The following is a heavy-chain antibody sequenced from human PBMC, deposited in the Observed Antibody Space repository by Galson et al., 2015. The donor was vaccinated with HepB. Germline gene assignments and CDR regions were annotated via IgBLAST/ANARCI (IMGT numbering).Heavy chain of an antibody. Sequence: SVKVSCKASGYTFTGYGISWVRQAPGQGLEWMGWISAYNGNTNYAQKLQGRVTMTTDTATSTAYMELRSLRSDDTAVYYCARGQDSSSWYEIDAEYFQHWGQGTLVTVSS. CDR1: GYTFTGYG. J-gene: IGHJ1*01. CDR2: ISAYNGNT. CDR3: ARGQDSSSWYEIDAEYFQH. V-gene: IGHV1-18*01. D-gene: IGHD6-13*01.